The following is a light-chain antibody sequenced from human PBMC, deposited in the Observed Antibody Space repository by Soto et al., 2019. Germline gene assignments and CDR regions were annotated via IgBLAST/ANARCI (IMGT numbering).Light chain of an antibody. CDR3: MQAIDIPWT. Sequence: ILMTQTPLSLSIISGQTASISCKSSQSLLHSDGKTYFYWYVQKAGQAPQPLIYEVSNRFSGVPERFSGSGSRTDFTLKISRVEADDVGIYYCMQAIDIPWTFGQGTKV. CDR2: EVS. J-gene: IGKJ1*01. V-gene: IGKV2-29*03. CDR1: QSLLHSDGKTY.